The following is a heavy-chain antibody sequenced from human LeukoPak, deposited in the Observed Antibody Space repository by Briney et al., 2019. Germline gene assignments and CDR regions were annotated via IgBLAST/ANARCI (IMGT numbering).Heavy chain of an antibody. J-gene: IGHJ5*02. Sequence: SVKVSCEASGGTFSSYAISWVRQAPGQGLEWMGGIIPIFGTANYAQKFQGRVTITADESTSTAYMELSGLRSEDTAVYYCARGEFGPSPFDPWGQGTLVTVSS. V-gene: IGHV1-69*13. D-gene: IGHD3-16*01. CDR3: ARGEFGPSPFDP. CDR1: GGTFSSYA. CDR2: IIPIFGTA.